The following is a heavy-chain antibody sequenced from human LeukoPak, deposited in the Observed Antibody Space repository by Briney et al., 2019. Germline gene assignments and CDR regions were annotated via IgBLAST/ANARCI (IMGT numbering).Heavy chain of an antibody. CDR3: ARQRGGSYYGDTYYFDY. Sequence: LETLSLTCTVSGGSISSYYWSWIRQPPGKGLEWIGYIYNSGNTNYNPSLKSRVTISVDTPKNQFSLKLSSVTAADTAVYYCARQRGGSYYGDTYYFDYWGQGTLVTVSS. J-gene: IGHJ4*02. CDR1: GGSISSYY. D-gene: IGHD1-26*01. V-gene: IGHV4-59*08. CDR2: IYNSGNT.